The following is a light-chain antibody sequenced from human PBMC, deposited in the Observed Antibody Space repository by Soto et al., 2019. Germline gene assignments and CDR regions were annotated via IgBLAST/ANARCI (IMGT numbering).Light chain of an antibody. CDR1: SSDVGAYNY. CDR2: DVS. Sequence: QSALTQPDSVSGSPGQSITISCTGTSSDVGAYNYDSWYQQYPGEAPKVIIYDVSHRPAGVSNRFSGSKSGNTASLTISGLQTQDEADYYCSSYTSATTYVFGTGTKLTVL. J-gene: IGLJ1*01. CDR3: SSYTSATTYV. V-gene: IGLV2-14*01.